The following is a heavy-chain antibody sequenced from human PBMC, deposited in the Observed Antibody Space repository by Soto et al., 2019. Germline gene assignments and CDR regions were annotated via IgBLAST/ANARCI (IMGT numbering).Heavy chain of an antibody. CDR3: ARISVDGMDV. V-gene: IGHV4-30-2*01. Sequence: QLQLQESGSGLVKPSQTLSLTCAVSGGSISSGGYSWSWIRQPPGKGLEWIGYIYHSGSTYYNPSLKSRVTISVDRSQNQFALKLSSVTAADTAVYYRARISVDGMDVWGQGTKVTVSS. CDR2: IYHSGST. D-gene: IGHD5-12*01. CDR1: GGSISSGGYS. J-gene: IGHJ6*02.